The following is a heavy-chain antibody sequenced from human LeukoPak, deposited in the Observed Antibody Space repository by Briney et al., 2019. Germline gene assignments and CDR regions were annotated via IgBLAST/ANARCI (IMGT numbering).Heavy chain of an antibody. J-gene: IGHJ4*02. D-gene: IGHD5-24*01. V-gene: IGHV5-51*01. CDR3: ARQDGRALYYFDY. Sequence: GESLKISCKGSGYSFNNYWIAWVRQMPGKGLEWMGIIYPGDSDTRYSPSLQGRVTISADKSISTAYLQWSSLKASDTAMYYCARQDGRALYYFDYWGQGTLVTVSS. CDR1: GYSFNNYW. CDR2: IYPGDSDT.